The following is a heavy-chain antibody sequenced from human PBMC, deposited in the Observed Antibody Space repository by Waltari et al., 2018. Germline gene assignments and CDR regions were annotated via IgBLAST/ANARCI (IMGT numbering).Heavy chain of an antibody. V-gene: IGHV3-15*01. Sequence: EVQLVESGGGWVKPGGSPPVSSDGSGLRCTTRWTTLGRQAPGKGLEWVGRIKSKTDGGTTDYAAPVKGRFTISRDDSKNTLYLQMNSLKTEDTAVYYCTGAFDIWGQGTMVTVSS. CDR3: TGAFDI. J-gene: IGHJ3*02. CDR2: IKSKTDGGTT. CDR1: GLRCTTRW.